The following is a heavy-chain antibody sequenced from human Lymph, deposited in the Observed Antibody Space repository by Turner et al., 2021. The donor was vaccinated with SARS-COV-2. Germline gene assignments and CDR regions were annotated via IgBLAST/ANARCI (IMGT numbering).Heavy chain of an antibody. CDR2: IKQDGSEK. Sequence: EVQLVESGGGLVQPGGSLRLSCAASGFPFSSYGMSWGRQAPGKGLEWVANIKQDGSEKYYVDSVKGRFTISRDNAKNSLYLQMNSLRADDTAVYFCARVGVRFEWSDGYHYYYAMDVWGQGTTVTVSS. V-gene: IGHV3-7*03. CDR3: ARVGVRFEWSDGYHYYYAMDV. CDR1: GFPFSSYG. D-gene: IGHD3-3*01. J-gene: IGHJ6*02.